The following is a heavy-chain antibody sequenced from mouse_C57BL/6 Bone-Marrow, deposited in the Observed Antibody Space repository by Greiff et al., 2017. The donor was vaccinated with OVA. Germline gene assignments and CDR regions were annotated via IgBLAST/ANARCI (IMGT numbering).Heavy chain of an antibody. CDR1: GYSITSGYY. J-gene: IGHJ1*03. Sequence: ESGPGLVKPSQSLSLTCSVTGYSITSGYYWNWIRQFPGNKLEWMGYISYDGSNNYNPSLKNRISITRDTSKNQFFLKLNSVTTEDTATYYCAIYGSRGYFDVWGTGTTVTVSS. D-gene: IGHD1-1*01. V-gene: IGHV3-6*01. CDR2: ISYDGSN. CDR3: AIYGSRGYFDV.